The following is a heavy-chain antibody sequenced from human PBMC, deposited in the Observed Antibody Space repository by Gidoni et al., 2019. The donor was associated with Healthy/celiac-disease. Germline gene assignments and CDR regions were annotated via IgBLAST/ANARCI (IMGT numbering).Heavy chain of an antibody. CDR3: ARDLSDTIFAFDI. J-gene: IGHJ3*02. D-gene: IGHD6-25*01. V-gene: IGHV4-31*03. CDR1: GGSISSGGYY. Sequence: QVQLQESGPGLVKPSQTLSLTCTVSGGSISSGGYYWSWIRQHPGKGLEWIGYTYYSGSTYYNPSLKSRVTISVDTSKNQFSLKLSSVTAADTAVYYCARDLSDTIFAFDIWGQGTMVTVSS. CDR2: TYYSGST.